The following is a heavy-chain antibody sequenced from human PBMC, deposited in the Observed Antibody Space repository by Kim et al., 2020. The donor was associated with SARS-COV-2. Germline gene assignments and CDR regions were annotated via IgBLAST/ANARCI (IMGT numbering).Heavy chain of an antibody. D-gene: IGHD6-19*01. V-gene: IGHV3-64D*09. Sequence: GGSLRLSCSASGFTFSSYAMHWVRQAPGKGLEYVSAISSNGGSTYYADSVKGRFTISRDNSKNTLYLQMSSLRAEDTAVYYCVKDLIGAIAVAGTFYYYYGMDVWGQGTTVTVSS. CDR1: GFTFSSYA. J-gene: IGHJ6*02. CDR3: VKDLIGAIAVAGTFYYYYGMDV. CDR2: ISSNGGST.